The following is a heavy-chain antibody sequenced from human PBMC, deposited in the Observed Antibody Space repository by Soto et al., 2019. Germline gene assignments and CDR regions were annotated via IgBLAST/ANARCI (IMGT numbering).Heavy chain of an antibody. V-gene: IGHV1-69*13. J-gene: IGHJ4*02. Sequence: ASVKVSCKASGGAFSSYAISWVRQAPGQGLEWMEGIIPIFGTANYAQKFQGRVTITADESTSTAYMELSSLRSEDTAVYNCARSYCSSTSCYRYFDYWGQGNLVTVSS. CDR1: GGAFSSYA. D-gene: IGHD2-2*01. CDR2: IIPIFGTA. CDR3: ARSYCSSTSCYRYFDY.